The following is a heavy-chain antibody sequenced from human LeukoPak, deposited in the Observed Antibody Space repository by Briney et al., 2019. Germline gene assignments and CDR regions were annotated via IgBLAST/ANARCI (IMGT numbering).Heavy chain of an antibody. J-gene: IGHJ4*02. CDR1: GFTFSSYW. Sequence: PGGSLRLSCAASGFTFSSYWMHWVRHAPGKGLVWVSRISSDGSSTSYADSVKGRFTISRDNAKNTLYLQMNSLRAEDTAVYYCAREVACSGGSCYSRFFDYWGQGTLVTVSS. CDR3: AREVACSGGSCYSRFFDY. V-gene: IGHV3-74*01. D-gene: IGHD2-15*01. CDR2: ISSDGSST.